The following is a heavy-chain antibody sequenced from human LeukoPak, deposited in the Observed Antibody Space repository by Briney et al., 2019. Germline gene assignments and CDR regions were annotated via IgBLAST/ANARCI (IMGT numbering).Heavy chain of an antibody. D-gene: IGHD5-24*01. CDR3: AREDDYGDY. CDR1: GGSISSSSYY. CDR2: IYHSGST. Sequence: PSETLSLTCTVSGGSISSSSYYWSWIRQPAGKGLEWIGSIYHSGSTYYNPSLKSRVTISVDTSKNQFSLKLSSVTAADTAVYYCAREDDYGDYWGQGTLVTVSS. J-gene: IGHJ4*02. V-gene: IGHV4-39*02.